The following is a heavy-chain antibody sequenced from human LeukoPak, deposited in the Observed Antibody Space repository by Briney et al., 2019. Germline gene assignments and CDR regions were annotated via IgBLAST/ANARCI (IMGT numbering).Heavy chain of an antibody. Sequence: AGGSLRLSCAASGFTFSSDWMIWVRQAPGKGLEWVANIKPDGGEIYYVDSVKGRFTISRDNAKNSLYLQMNSLRAEDTAVHYCARDSVHNRWELPLDYWGQGTLVTVSS. V-gene: IGHV3-7*01. CDR2: IKPDGGEI. CDR1: GFTFSSDW. D-gene: IGHD1-26*01. J-gene: IGHJ4*02. CDR3: ARDSVHNRWELPLDY.